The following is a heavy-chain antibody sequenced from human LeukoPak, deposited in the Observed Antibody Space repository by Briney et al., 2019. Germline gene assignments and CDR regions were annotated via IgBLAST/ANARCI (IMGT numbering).Heavy chain of an antibody. CDR2: INTNTGNP. Sequence: GASVKVSCKASGYTFTSYAMNWVRQAPGQGLEWMGWINTNTGNPTYAQGFTGRFAFSLDTSVSTVYLQISSLKAEDTAVYYCAREPSNYYDSSGYYSNWFDPWGQGTLVTVSS. V-gene: IGHV7-4-1*02. CDR3: AREPSNYYDSSGYYSNWFDP. D-gene: IGHD3-22*01. CDR1: GYTFTSYA. J-gene: IGHJ5*02.